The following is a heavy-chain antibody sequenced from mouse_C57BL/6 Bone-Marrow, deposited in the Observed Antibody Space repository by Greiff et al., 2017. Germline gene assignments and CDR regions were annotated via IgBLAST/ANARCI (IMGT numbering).Heavy chain of an antibody. Sequence: VQLQQSGAELVRPGASVTLSCKASGYTFTDYEMHWVKQTPVHGLEWIGAIDPETGGTDYNQKFKGKAILTANKSSSTAYRELRSLTSEDSAVDYCTVTTVVATNFDYWGQGTTLAVSA. CDR3: TVTTVVATNFDY. J-gene: IGHJ2*01. D-gene: IGHD1-1*01. V-gene: IGHV1-15*01. CDR1: GYTFTDYE. CDR2: IDPETGGT.